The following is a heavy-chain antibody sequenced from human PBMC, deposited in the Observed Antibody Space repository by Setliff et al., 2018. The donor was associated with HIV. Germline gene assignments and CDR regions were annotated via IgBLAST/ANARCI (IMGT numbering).Heavy chain of an antibody. CDR2: IYQTGSI. CDR3: ARQAWHSGRNGYFVDY. V-gene: IGHV4-38-2*02. CDR1: GYSTTNGYY. J-gene: IGHJ4*02. D-gene: IGHD2-15*01. Sequence: SETLSLTCSVSGYSTTNGYYWGWFRQSPGKGLEWIATIYQTGSIYYNPSLQNRVTLLLDMSKNQFSLKLSSVTAADTAVYYCARQAWHSGRNGYFVDYWGQGTLVTVSS.